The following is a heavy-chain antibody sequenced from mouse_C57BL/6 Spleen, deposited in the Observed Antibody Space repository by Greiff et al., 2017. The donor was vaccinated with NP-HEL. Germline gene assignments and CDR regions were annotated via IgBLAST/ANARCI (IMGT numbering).Heavy chain of an antibody. J-gene: IGHJ2*01. CDR1: GYAFSSYW. Sequence: QVQLQQSGAELVKPGASVKISCKASGYAFSSYWMNWVKQRPGKGLEWIGQIYPGDGDTNYTGQFKGKATLTADKSSSTAYMQLSSLTSEDAAVYFCAREDPLYYGNYGGQGTTLTVSS. CDR3: AREDPLYYGNY. V-gene: IGHV1-80*01. D-gene: IGHD2-1*01. CDR2: IYPGDGDT.